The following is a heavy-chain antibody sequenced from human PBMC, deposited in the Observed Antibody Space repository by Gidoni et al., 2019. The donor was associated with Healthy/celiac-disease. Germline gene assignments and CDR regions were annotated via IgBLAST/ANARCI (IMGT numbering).Heavy chain of an antibody. Sequence: EVQLVESGGGLVKPGGSLRLSCAASGFTFSNAWMSWVRQAPGKGLEWVGRIKSKTDGWTTDYAAPVKGRFTISRDDSKNTLYLQMNSLKTEDTAVYYCTTAEYSSGWYSGDYWGQGTLVTVSS. CDR1: GFTFSNAW. J-gene: IGHJ4*02. CDR2: IKSKTDGWTT. V-gene: IGHV3-15*01. CDR3: TTAEYSSGWYSGDY. D-gene: IGHD6-19*01.